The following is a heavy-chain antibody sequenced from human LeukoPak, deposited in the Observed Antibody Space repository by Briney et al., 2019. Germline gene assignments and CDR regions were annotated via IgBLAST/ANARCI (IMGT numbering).Heavy chain of an antibody. CDR1: GFTVSSNY. Sequence: GGSLRLSCAASGFTVSSNYMSWARQAPGKGLEWVAYIKQDGSAKYCVDSVKGRFTISKDNSKNSLYLQMNSLRAEDTAVYYCARGGWSLDYWGQGTLVTVSS. J-gene: IGHJ4*02. CDR3: ARGGWSLDY. D-gene: IGHD6-19*01. V-gene: IGHV3-7*04. CDR2: IKQDGSAK.